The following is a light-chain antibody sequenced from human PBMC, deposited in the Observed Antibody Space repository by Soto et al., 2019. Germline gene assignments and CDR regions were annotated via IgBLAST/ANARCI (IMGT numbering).Light chain of an antibody. Sequence: QSVLTQPPSGSGAPGQKFTISCTGSSSNIGADYAVHWYQQLPGTAPKLLIYGNNNRPSGVPDRFSGSKSGTSASLTITGLQTEDEADYYCQSYDPTLRTSLFGGGTKLTVL. CDR2: GNN. V-gene: IGLV1-40*01. CDR3: QSYDPTLRTSL. CDR1: SSNIGADYA. J-gene: IGLJ2*01.